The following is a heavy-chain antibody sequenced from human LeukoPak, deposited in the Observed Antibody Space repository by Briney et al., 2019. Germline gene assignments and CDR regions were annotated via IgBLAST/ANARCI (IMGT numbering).Heavy chain of an antibody. CDR3: AKVHLTYYFDSSGYGFQDY. CDR1: GFTFSSYW. V-gene: IGHV3-7*01. Sequence: GGSLRLSCAASGFTFSSYWMSWVRQAPGKGLEWVANIKQDGSEKYYVDSVKGRFTISRDNAKNSLYLQMNSLRAEDTAVYYCAKVHLTYYFDSSGYGFQDYWGQGNLVTVSS. J-gene: IGHJ4*02. D-gene: IGHD3-22*01. CDR2: IKQDGSEK.